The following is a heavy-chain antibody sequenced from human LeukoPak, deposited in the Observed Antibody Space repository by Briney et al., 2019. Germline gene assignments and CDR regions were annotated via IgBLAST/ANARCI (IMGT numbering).Heavy chain of an antibody. CDR3: AREPQWELTGGFDY. CDR1: GYTFTSYD. V-gene: IGHV1-18*01. CDR2: ISAYNGST. J-gene: IGHJ4*02. Sequence: ASVKVSCKASGYTFTSYDINWVRQAPGQGLEWMGWISAYNGSTNYAQKLQGRVTMSTDTSTSTAYMELRSLRSDDTTVYYCAREPQWELTGGFDYWGQGTLVTVSS. D-gene: IGHD1-26*01.